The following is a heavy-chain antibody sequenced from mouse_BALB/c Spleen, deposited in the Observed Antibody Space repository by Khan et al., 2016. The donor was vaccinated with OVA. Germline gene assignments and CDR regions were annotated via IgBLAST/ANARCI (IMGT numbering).Heavy chain of an antibody. CDR2: ISSGGHYT. Sequence: EVELVESGGDLVKTGGSLKLSCAASGFTFSTYGMSWVRQTPDKRLEWVATISSGGHYTYYIDSVKGRFTISRDNAKNILYLKMTSLRSEDTAMFYCARRAYYYNSESFAYWGQGTLVTVSA. V-gene: IGHV5-6*01. D-gene: IGHD1-1*02. CDR3: ARRAYYYNSESFAY. J-gene: IGHJ3*01. CDR1: GFTFSTYG.